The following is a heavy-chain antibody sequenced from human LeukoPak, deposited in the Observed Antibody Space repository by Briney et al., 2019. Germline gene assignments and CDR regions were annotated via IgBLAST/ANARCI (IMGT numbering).Heavy chain of an antibody. CDR2: IRYDGSNK. CDR1: GFTFSSYG. Sequence: GGSLRLSCAASGFTFSSYGMHWVRQAPGKGLEWVAFIRYDGSNKYYADSVKGRFTISRDNSKNTLYLQMNSLRAEDTAVYYCAKEYREDFWSKMDVWGKGTTVTVSS. CDR3: AKEYREDFWSKMDV. J-gene: IGHJ6*04. D-gene: IGHD3-3*01. V-gene: IGHV3-30*02.